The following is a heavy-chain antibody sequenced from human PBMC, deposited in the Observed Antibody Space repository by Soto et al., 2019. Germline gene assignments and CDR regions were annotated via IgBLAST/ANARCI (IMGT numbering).Heavy chain of an antibody. CDR1: GYTFTSYY. V-gene: IGHV1-2*04. CDR2: INPNSGGT. J-gene: IGHJ6*02. CDR3: ARGRGEWLVPHNYYGMDV. D-gene: IGHD6-19*01. Sequence: ASVKVSCKASGYTFTSYYMHWMRQAPGQGLEWMGWINPNSGGTNYAQKFQGWVTMTRDTSISTAYMELSRLRSDDTAVYYCARGRGEWLVPHNYYGMDVWGQGTTVTVSS.